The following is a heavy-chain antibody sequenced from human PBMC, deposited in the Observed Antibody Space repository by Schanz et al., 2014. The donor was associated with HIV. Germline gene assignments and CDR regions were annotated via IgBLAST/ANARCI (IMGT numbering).Heavy chain of an antibody. CDR1: GFTFSSYG. V-gene: IGHV3-33*01. J-gene: IGHJ3*02. CDR2: IWYDGSNK. Sequence: QVQLVESGGGVVQPGRSLRLSCAASGFTFSSYGMHWVRQAPGKGLEWVAVIWYDGSNKYYADSVKGRFTISRDNSRKTLYLQMNSLKTEDTAVYYCTTPWAPRGGYSGYDPHAFDIWGQGTMVTVSS. D-gene: IGHD5-12*01. CDR3: TTPWAPRGGYSGYDPHAFDI.